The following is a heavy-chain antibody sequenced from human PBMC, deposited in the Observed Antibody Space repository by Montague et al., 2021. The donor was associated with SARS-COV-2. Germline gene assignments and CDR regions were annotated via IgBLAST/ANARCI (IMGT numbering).Heavy chain of an antibody. D-gene: IGHD3-9*01. Sequence: PALVKPTQTLTLTCTFSGFSLSTSGMCVSWIRQPPGKALEWLARIDWGDDKYYSTSLKTRLTISKDTSKNQVVLTMTNMDPVDTATYYCARRTYDILTGYDYGRDVWGQGTTVTVSS. CDR2: IDWGDDK. CDR1: GFSLSTSGMC. CDR3: ARRTYDILTGYDYGRDV. V-gene: IGHV2-70*11. J-gene: IGHJ6*02.